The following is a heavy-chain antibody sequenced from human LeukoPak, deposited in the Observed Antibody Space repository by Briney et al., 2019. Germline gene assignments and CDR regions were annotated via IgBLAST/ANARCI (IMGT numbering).Heavy chain of an antibody. J-gene: IGHJ4*01. CDR3: AKARWVRFLEWLPDFDY. CDR1: GFIFSNYG. Sequence: GGSLRLSCVASGFIFSNYGMNWVRQAPGKGLEWVSGITGHGKNTYYADSVKGRFTISRDNSRNTVYLQMNSLRVEDTAVYYCAKARWVRFLEWLPDFDYWGQGTLVTVSS. CDR2: ITGHGKNT. V-gene: IGHV3-23*01. D-gene: IGHD3-3*01.